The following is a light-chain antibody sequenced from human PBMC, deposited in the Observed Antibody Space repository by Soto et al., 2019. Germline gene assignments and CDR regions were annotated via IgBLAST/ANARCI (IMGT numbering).Light chain of an antibody. CDR1: SGDIGGYHY. CDR3: CSYADSEIFVL. V-gene: IGLV2-11*01. CDR2: EVN. Sequence: QSVLTQPRSVSGSPGQSVTISCAGTSGDIGGYHYVSWYQYRPGKAPKVIIYEVNKRPSGVPARFSGSMSCNTASLTISGLQADDEADYYCCSYADSEIFVLFGGGTKLTVL. J-gene: IGLJ3*02.